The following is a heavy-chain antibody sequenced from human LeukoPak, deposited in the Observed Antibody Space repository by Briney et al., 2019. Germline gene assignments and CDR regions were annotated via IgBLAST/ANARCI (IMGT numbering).Heavy chain of an antibody. CDR2: ISGSGDST. CDR1: GFTFTTYG. CDR3: ASEGSRFDY. J-gene: IGHJ4*02. V-gene: IGHV3-23*01. Sequence: PGGSLRLSCAASGFTFTTYGMVWVRQAPGKGLEWVSVISGSGDSTYYADSVKGRFTTSRDNSKNTVSLQMNSLSAEDTATYYCASEGSRFDYWGQGTLVTVSS. D-gene: IGHD6-13*01.